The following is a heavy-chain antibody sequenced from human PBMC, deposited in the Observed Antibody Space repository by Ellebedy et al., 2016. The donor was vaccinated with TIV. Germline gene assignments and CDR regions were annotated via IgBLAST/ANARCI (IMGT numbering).Heavy chain of an antibody. V-gene: IGHV3-30*18. Sequence: PGGSLRLSCAASGFTFSSYGMHWVRQAPGKGLEWVAVISYDGSNKFYADSVKGRFTISRDNSRNTLYLQMNSLRPEDTAVYYCAKPESAAAGIPLGAFDIWGQGTMVTVSS. CDR1: GFTFSSYG. CDR3: AKPESAAAGIPLGAFDI. J-gene: IGHJ3*02. CDR2: ISYDGSNK. D-gene: IGHD6-13*01.